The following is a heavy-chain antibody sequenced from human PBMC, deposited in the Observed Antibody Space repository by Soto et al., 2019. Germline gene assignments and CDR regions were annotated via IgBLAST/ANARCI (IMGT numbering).Heavy chain of an antibody. V-gene: IGHV1-69*02. D-gene: IGHD3-10*02. Sequence: QVQLVQSGAEVKKSGSSVTISCKASGGTFSSYTFNWVRLAPGQGLEWMGRIIPIVDMTTYAQKFQGRVTSSADKSTSTAYMELSSLASEDTAVYYGATGTVRGVYYYYYGMDAWGQGTTVTVSS. CDR3: ATGTVRGVYYYYYGMDA. J-gene: IGHJ6*02. CDR1: GGTFSSYT. CDR2: IIPIVDMT.